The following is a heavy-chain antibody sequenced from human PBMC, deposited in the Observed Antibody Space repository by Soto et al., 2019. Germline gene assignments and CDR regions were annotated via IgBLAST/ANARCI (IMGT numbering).Heavy chain of an antibody. J-gene: IGHJ6*02. CDR1: GGSVSSGSYY. CDR2: IYYSGST. CDR3: AREWELLYGMDV. V-gene: IGHV4-61*01. Sequence: QVQLQESGPGLVKPSETLSLTCTVSGGSVSSGSYYWSWIRPRPGQGLVWIGYIYYSGSTNYNPPLKSRVTISADTSKNQFSLKLSSVTAADTAVYYCAREWELLYGMDVWGQGTTVTVSS. D-gene: IGHD1-26*01.